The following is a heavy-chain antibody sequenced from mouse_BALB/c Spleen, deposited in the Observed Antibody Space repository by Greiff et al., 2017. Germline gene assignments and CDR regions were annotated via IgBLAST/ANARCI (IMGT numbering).Heavy chain of an antibody. CDR3: TRYGTPYFDV. D-gene: IGHD2-1*01. CDR2: IYPSDSYT. CDR1: GYTFTSYW. J-gene: IGHJ1*01. V-gene: IGHV1-69*02. Sequence: QVQLQQPGAELVRPGASVKLSCKASGYTFTSYWINWVKQRPGQGLEWIGNIYPSDSYTNYNQKFKDKATLTVDKSSSTAYMQLSSPTSEDSAVYYCTRYGTPYFDVWGAGTTVTVSS.